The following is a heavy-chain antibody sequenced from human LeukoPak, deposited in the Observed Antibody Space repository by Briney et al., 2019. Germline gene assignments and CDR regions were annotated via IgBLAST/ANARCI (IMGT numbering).Heavy chain of an antibody. D-gene: IGHD5-12*01. CDR3: AREGYSGYSYYFDY. Sequence: SQTLSLTCAISGDSVSSNSAAWNWIRQSPSRVLEWLGRTYYRAKWYNDCAVSVKSRITINPDTSKNQFSLQLNSVTPEDTAVYYCAREGYSGYSYYFDYWGQGTLVTVSS. J-gene: IGHJ4*02. CDR1: GDSVSSNSAA. CDR2: TYYRAKWYN. V-gene: IGHV6-1*01.